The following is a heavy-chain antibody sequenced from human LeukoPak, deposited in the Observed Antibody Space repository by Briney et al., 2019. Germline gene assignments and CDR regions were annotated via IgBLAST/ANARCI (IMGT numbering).Heavy chain of an antibody. J-gene: IGHJ6*03. CDR2: INSDGSST. Sequence: GGSLRLSCAASGFTFSNYWMHWVRQAPGKGLVWVSRINSDGSSTSYADSVKGRFTISRDNAKNTLYLQMNSLRAEDTAVYYYARVSSGSYFGYYYYYMDVWGKGTTVTVSS. CDR1: GFTFSNYW. D-gene: IGHD1-26*01. CDR3: ARVSSGSYFGYYYYYMDV. V-gene: IGHV3-74*01.